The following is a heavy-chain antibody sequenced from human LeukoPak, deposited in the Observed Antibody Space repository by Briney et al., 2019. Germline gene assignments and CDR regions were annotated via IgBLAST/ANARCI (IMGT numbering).Heavy chain of an antibody. V-gene: IGHV3-23*01. CDR2: ISGSGGST. CDR1: GFTFSSYG. Sequence: PGGSLRLSCAASGFTFSSYGMSWVRQAPGKGLEWVSAISGSGGSTYNADSVKGRFTISRDNAKNSLFLQMNSLRAEDTAVYYCTRDPSNSGSYSRLDYWGQGTLVTVSS. CDR3: TRDPSNSGSYSRLDY. J-gene: IGHJ4*02. D-gene: IGHD1-26*01.